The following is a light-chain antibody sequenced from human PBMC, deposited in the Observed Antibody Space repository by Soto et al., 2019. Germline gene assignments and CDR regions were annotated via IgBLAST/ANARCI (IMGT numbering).Light chain of an antibody. V-gene: IGLV7-43*01. J-gene: IGLJ1*01. CDR1: AGAVTSDYF. Sequence: QAVVTQEPSLTVSPGGTVTLTCESSAGAVTSDYFPNWFQQRPGQTPRSLIYNTNNKHSWTPARFSGSLLGGKAALTLSGVQPEDEADYYCLLYYGPAYVFGNGTKVTVL. CDR2: NTN. CDR3: LLYYGPAYV.